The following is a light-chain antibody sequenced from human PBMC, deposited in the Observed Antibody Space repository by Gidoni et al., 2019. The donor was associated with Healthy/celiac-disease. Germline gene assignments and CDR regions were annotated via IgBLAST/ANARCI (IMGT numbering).Light chain of an antibody. V-gene: IGKV3-11*01. Sequence: EIVLTQSPATLSLSPGERATLSCRASQSVSSYLAWYQQHPGQAPRLLIYDASNRATGIPARFSGSGSGTAFTLTISSLEPEDFAVYSCQQRSNWPTFXQXTKLEIK. CDR3: QQRSNWPT. CDR2: DAS. J-gene: IGKJ2*01. CDR1: QSVSSY.